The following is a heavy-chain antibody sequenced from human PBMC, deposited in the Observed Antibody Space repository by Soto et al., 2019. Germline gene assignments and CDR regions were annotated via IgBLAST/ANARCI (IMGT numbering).Heavy chain of an antibody. V-gene: IGHV1-69*13. CDR1: GGTFSSYA. Sequence: SVKVSCKASGGTFSSYAISWVRQAPGQGLEWMGGIIPIFGTANYAQKFQGRVTITADESTNTAYMELSSLRSEDTAVYYCAREETYCGGDGYSDLDYYYYGMDVWGQGTKVTVSS. CDR3: AREETYCGGDGYSDLDYYYYGMDV. D-gene: IGHD2-21*02. CDR2: IIPIFGTA. J-gene: IGHJ6*02.